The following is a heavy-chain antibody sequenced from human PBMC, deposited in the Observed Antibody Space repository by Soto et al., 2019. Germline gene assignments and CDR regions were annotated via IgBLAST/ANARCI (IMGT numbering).Heavy chain of an antibody. CDR2: IRDGGEST. Sequence: EVPLLESGGGLVQPGESLRLSCAFSGFIFGNYMMTWVRQAPGKGLEWVSTIRDGGESTYYADSVKGRFTISRDNSKNTLYLQMDSLGVEDTAVYSCAPPVHCSGGSCHYDAFDSRGQGTMVTVSS. CDR1: GFIFGNYM. D-gene: IGHD2-15*01. V-gene: IGHV3-23*01. J-gene: IGHJ3*02. CDR3: APPVHCSGGSCHYDAFDS.